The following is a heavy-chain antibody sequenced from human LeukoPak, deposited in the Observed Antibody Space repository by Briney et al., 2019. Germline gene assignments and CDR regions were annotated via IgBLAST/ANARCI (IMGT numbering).Heavy chain of an antibody. CDR1: GFTFGDYA. CDR2: ISTSGGST. V-gene: IGHV3-11*04. CDR3: ASRFDY. J-gene: IGHJ4*02. Sequence: GGSLRLSCTASGFTFGDYAMSWFRQAPGKGLEWVSYISTSGGSTYYADSVKGRFTISRDNAKNSLYLQMNNLRAEDTAVYFCASRFDYWGQGTLVTVSS.